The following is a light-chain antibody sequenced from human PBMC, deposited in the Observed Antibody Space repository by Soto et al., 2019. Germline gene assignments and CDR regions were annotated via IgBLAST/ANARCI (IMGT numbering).Light chain of an antibody. CDR3: AAWNDSLSGWV. J-gene: IGLJ3*02. Sequence: QSVLTQPPSASGTPGQRVTISSSGSSSNIGNSYVYWFQQLPGTAPKLLIYNNDQRPSGVPDRFSGSKSGTSASLAISGLRSEDEADYYCAAWNDSLSGWVFGGGTKLTVL. V-gene: IGLV1-47*01. CDR1: SSNIGNSY. CDR2: NND.